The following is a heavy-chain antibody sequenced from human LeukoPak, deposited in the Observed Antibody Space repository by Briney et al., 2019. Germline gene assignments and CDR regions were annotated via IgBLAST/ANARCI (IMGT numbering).Heavy chain of an antibody. V-gene: IGHV3-66*01. CDR2: IYSGGST. J-gene: IGHJ6*02. CDR3: ARDRLLWFGEAYYYYGMDV. Sequence: GGSLRLSCAASGFTVSSNYMSWVRQAPGKGLEWVSVIYSGGSTYYADSVKGRFIISRDNSKNTLYLQMNSLRAEDTAVYYCARDRLLWFGEAYYYYGMDVWGQGTTVTVSS. CDR1: GFTVSSNY. D-gene: IGHD3-10*01.